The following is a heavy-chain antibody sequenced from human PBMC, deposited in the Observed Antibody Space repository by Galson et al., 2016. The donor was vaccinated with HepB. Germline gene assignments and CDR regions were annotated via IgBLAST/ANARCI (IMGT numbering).Heavy chain of an antibody. CDR1: GATISTFY. J-gene: IGHJ6*02. V-gene: IGHV4-59*01. CDR2: VSDTGST. CDR3: ARSKGFWSGFYRDYGMDV. D-gene: IGHD3-3*01. Sequence: ETLSLTCSVSGATISTFYWSWIRQPPGEGLERIGFVSDTGSTKYNPSLKSRATISVDSSKNHLSLNLTSVTAADTAVYYCARSKGFWSGFYRDYGMDVWGQATTVTVSS.